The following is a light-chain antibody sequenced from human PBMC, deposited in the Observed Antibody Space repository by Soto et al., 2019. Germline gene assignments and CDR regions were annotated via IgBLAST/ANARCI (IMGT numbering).Light chain of an antibody. Sequence: EIVLTQSPGTLSLSPGXRDTLSCXXXXRMNWNCLAWYQQKPGQAPRLLIYSASIRVTGIPDRFSGSGSGTDFTLTISRLEPEDFAVYYCQQCANSPMYTVGQGTKVDIK. CDR1: XRMNWNC. J-gene: IGKJ2*01. V-gene: IGKV3-20*01. CDR2: SAS. CDR3: QQCANSPMYT.